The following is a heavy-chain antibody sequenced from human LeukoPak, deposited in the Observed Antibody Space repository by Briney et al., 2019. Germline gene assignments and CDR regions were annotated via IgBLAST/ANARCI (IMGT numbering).Heavy chain of an antibody. CDR3: ARTKSSSWSILYYYYGMDV. V-gene: IGHV3-7*01. CDR1: GFTFSSYE. CDR2: IKQDGSEK. D-gene: IGHD6-13*01. Sequence: PGGSLRLSCAASGFTFSSYEMSWVRQAPGKGLEWVANIKQDGSEKYYVDSVKGRFTISRDNAKNSLYLQMNSLRAEDTAVYYCARTKSSSWSILYYYYGMDVWGQGTTVTVSS. J-gene: IGHJ6*02.